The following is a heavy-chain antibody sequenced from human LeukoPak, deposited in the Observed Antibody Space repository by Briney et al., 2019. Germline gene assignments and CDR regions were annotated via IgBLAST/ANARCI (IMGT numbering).Heavy chain of an antibody. Sequence: GGSLRLSCAASGFTFSDYYMSWVRQAPGKGLEWVSVIYSGGSTYYADSVKGRFTISRDNSKNTLYLQMNSLRAEDTAVYYCARDGGYYDSSGLFYWGQGTLVTVSS. CDR1: GFTFSDYY. CDR2: IYSGGST. CDR3: ARDGGYYDSSGLFY. D-gene: IGHD3-22*01. V-gene: IGHV3-53*01. J-gene: IGHJ4*02.